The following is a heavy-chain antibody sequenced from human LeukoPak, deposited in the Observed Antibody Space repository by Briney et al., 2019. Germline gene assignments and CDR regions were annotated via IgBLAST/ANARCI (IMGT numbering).Heavy chain of an antibody. CDR1: GYSFTSYG. D-gene: IGHD2-2*02. J-gene: IGHJ4*02. CDR2: ISVYNGNT. V-gene: IGHV1-18*01. Sequence: ASVKVSCKASGYSFTSYGFSWVRQAPGQGLEWMGWISVYNGNTNYAQKFQGRVTMTTDRSTNTASMELRSLRSDDTAVYYCARESSVAVVPAAIVYWGQGTLVTVSS. CDR3: ARESSVAVVPAAIVY.